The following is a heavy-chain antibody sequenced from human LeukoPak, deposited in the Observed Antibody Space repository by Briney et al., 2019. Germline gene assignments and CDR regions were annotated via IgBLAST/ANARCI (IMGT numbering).Heavy chain of an antibody. CDR2: ISYDGSNK. D-gene: IGHD3-10*01. V-gene: IGHV3-30-3*01. CDR1: GFTFSSYA. CDR3: AKEDHRGSDPPWFDP. Sequence: GGSLRLSCAASGFTFSSYATHWVRQAPGKGLEWVAVISYDGSNKYYADSVKGRFTISRDNSKNTLYLQMNSLRAEDTAIYYCAKEDHRGSDPPWFDPWGQGTLVTVSS. J-gene: IGHJ5*02.